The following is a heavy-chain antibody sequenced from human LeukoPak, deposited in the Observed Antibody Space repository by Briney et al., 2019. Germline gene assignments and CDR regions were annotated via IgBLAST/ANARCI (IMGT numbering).Heavy chain of an antibody. CDR1: GFTFSSYA. Sequence: GGSLRLSCAASGFTFSSYAMSWVRQAPGKGLEWVSAISGSGGSTYYADSVKGRFTISRDNSKNTLYLQMNSLRAEDTAVYYCARQVEGPYDVFDIWGQGTMVTVSS. V-gene: IGHV3-23*01. J-gene: IGHJ3*02. D-gene: IGHD2-15*01. CDR2: ISGSGGST. CDR3: ARQVEGPYDVFDI.